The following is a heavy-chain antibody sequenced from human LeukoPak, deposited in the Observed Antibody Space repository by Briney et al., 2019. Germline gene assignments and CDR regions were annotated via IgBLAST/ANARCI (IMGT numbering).Heavy chain of an antibody. V-gene: IGHV3-30-3*01. CDR2: ISYDGSNK. D-gene: IGHD3-3*01. Sequence: GGSLRLSCAASGFTFSSYAMHWVRQAPGKGLEWVAVISYDGSNKYYADSVKGRFTISRDNSKNTLYLQMNSLRAEDTAVYYCARAPDYDFWSGYLYYYYGMDVWGQGTRSPSP. CDR3: ARAPDYDFWSGYLYYYYGMDV. J-gene: IGHJ6*02. CDR1: GFTFSSYA.